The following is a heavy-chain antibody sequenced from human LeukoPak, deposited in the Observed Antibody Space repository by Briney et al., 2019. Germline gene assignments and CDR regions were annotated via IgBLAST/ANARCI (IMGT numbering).Heavy chain of an antibody. J-gene: IGHJ5*02. CDR1: GYSISSGYY. V-gene: IGHV4-38-2*02. CDR3: ARAYSSSWYWNWFDP. CDR2: IYNSGST. D-gene: IGHD6-13*01. Sequence: SETLSLTCTVSGYSISSGYYWGWIRQPPGKGLEWIGSIYNSGSTYYNPSLKSRVTISVDTSKNQFSLKLSSETAADTALYYCARAYSSSWYWNWFDPWGQGTLVTVSS.